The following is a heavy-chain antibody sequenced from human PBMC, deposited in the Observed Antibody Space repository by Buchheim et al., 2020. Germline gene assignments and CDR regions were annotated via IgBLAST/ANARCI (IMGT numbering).Heavy chain of an antibody. J-gene: IGHJ6*02. CDR2: IKQDGSEK. Sequence: EVQLVESGGGLVQPGGSLRLSCAASGFTFSRHWMNWVRQAPGKGLEWVANIKQDGSEKNYVDSVKGRFTISRDNAEASVYLQMSSLRAEDTAVYYCARGASMSMDVWAQGTT. CDR3: ARGASMSMDV. V-gene: IGHV3-7*03. CDR1: GFTFSRHW. D-gene: IGHD2/OR15-2a*01.